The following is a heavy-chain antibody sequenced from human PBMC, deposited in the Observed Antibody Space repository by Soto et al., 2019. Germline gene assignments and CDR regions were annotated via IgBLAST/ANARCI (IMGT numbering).Heavy chain of an antibody. Sequence: QVQLVQSGAEVKKPGSSVKVSCKAPGGTFSSYAISWVRQAPGQGLEWMGGIIPIFGTANYAQKFQGRVTIPADESTRTGYMELSSLSSEDTAVYYCARSQGGSSSLDIYYYYSSCMDVWGQGTTVTVSS. CDR2: IIPIFGTA. D-gene: IGHD2-15*01. CDR3: ARSQGGSSSLDIYYYYSSCMDV. CDR1: GGTFSSYA. V-gene: IGHV1-69*01. J-gene: IGHJ6*02.